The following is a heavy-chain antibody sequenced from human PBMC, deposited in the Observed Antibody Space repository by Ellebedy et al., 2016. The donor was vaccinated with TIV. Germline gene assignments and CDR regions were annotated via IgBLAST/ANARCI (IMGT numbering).Heavy chain of an antibody. CDR1: GFTFSSYG. V-gene: IGHV3-30*18. CDR3: AKEGGVGATSLDY. CDR2: ISYDGSNK. Sequence: GGSLRLXCAASGFTFSSYGMHWVRQAPGKGLEWVAVISYDGSNKYYADSVKGRFTISRDNSKNTLYLQMNSLRAEDTAVYYCAKEGGVGATSLDYWGQGTLVTVSS. D-gene: IGHD1-26*01. J-gene: IGHJ4*02.